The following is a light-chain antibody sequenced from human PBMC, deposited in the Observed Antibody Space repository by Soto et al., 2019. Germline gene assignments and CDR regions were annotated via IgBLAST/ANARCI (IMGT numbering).Light chain of an antibody. J-gene: IGLJ1*01. Sequence: QSALTQPASVSGSPGQSITISCTGTSSDVGGYNYVSWYQQHPGKAPKLMIYDVSNRPSGVSNRFSGSKSANTASLTISGLQDEDEADYYCSSYTSSSPYVFGTWTKLNFL. CDR3: SSYTSSSPYV. CDR2: DVS. CDR1: SSDVGGYNY. V-gene: IGLV2-14*01.